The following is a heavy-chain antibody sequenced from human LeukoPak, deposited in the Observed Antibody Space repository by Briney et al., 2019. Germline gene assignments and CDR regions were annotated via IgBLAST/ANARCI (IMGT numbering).Heavy chain of an antibody. J-gene: IGHJ4*02. CDR2: IPYDGSNK. CDR3: AKSASSYCSSTSCLKYYFDY. D-gene: IGHD2-2*01. Sequence: GGSLRLSCAASGFTFSSYGIHWVRQAPGKGLEWVAVIPYDGSNKYYVDSVKGRFTISRDNSKNTLYLQMNSLRAEDTAVYYCAKSASSYCSSTSCLKYYFDYWGQGTPVTVSS. CDR1: GFTFSSYG. V-gene: IGHV3-30*18.